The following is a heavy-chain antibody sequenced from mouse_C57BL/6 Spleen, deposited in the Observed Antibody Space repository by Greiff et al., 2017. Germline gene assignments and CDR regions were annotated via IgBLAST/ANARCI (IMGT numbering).Heavy chain of an antibody. CDR3: ARRGTAQAIFAY. D-gene: IGHD3-2*02. CDR1: GYAFSSYW. J-gene: IGHJ2*01. V-gene: IGHV1-80*01. Sequence: QVQLQQSGAELVKPGASVKISCKASGYAFSSYWMNWVKQRPGQGLEWIGQIYPGDGDTNYNGKFKGKATLTADKSSSTAYMQLSSLTSEDSAVYFCARRGTAQAIFAYWGQGTTLTVSS. CDR2: IYPGDGDT.